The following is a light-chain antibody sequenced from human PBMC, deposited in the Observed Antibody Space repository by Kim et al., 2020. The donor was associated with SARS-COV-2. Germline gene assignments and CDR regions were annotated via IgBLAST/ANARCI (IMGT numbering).Light chain of an antibody. CDR3: LHDYNYPYT. CDR2: AAS. V-gene: IGKV1-6*01. J-gene: IGKJ2*01. CDR1: QDIRND. Sequence: SASVGDRVTISCRASQDIRNDLGWYQQKAGKAPKLLIYAASNLQGGVPSRFSGSGSGTDFTLTISSLQPEDFATYFCLHDYNYPYTFGQGTKLEI.